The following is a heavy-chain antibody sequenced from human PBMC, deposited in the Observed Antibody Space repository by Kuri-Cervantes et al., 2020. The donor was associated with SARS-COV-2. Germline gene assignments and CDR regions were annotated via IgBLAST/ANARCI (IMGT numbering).Heavy chain of an antibody. CDR2: IYYSGS. J-gene: IGHJ4*02. CDR3: ARAVGSPVEMAIKAAGNYFDY. D-gene: IGHD5-24*01. V-gene: IGHV4-30-4*01. Sequence: LRLSCTVSGGSISSSSYYWSWIRQPPGKGLEWIGYIYYSGSSYNPSLKSRVTISVDRSKNQFSLKLSSVTAADTAVYYCARAVGSPVEMAIKAAGNYFDYWGQGTLVTVSS. CDR1: GGSISSSSYY.